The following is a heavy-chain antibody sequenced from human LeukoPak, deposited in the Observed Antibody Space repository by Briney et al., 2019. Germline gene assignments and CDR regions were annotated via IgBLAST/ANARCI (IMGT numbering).Heavy chain of an antibody. V-gene: IGHV3-11*06. D-gene: IGHD2-15*01. CDR1: GFTFSDYY. CDR3: ARDLTRGGYSDY. J-gene: IGHJ4*02. Sequence: GGSLRLSCAASGFTFSDYYMSRLRQAPGKGLEWVSYISSSSSYIYYADSVKGRFTISRDNAKNSLYLQMNSLRAEDTAVYYCARDLTRGGYSDYWGQGTLVTVSS. CDR2: ISSSSSYI.